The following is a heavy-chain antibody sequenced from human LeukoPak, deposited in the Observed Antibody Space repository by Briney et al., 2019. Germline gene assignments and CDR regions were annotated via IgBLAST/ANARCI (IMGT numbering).Heavy chain of an antibody. CDR2: IKEDGSEK. Sequence: GGSLKLSCAASGFTFSGSAMHWVRQAPGKGLEWVANIKEDGSEKYYMDSVKGRFTISRDNAKKSLYLQMNSLRAEDTAVYYCTRVSLLDSPDYWGQGTLVTVSS. CDR1: GFTFSGSA. V-gene: IGHV3-7*01. J-gene: IGHJ4*02. CDR3: TRVSLLDSPDY. D-gene: IGHD3-10*01.